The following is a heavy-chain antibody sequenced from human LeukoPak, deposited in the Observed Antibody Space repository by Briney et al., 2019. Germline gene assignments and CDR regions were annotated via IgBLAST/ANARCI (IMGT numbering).Heavy chain of an antibody. Sequence: GGSLSLSCAASGFTFSSYAMHWVRQAPGKGLEYVSAISSSGGSTYYANSVKGRFTISRDNSKNTLYLQMGSLRAEDMAVYYCATSYCSGGSCYGNRNDAFDIWGQGTMVTVSS. CDR3: ATSYCSGGSCYGNRNDAFDI. J-gene: IGHJ3*02. D-gene: IGHD2-15*01. V-gene: IGHV3-64*01. CDR2: ISSSGGST. CDR1: GFTFSSYA.